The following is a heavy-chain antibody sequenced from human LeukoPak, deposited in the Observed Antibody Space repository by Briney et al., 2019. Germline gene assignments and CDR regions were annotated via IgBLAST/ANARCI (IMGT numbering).Heavy chain of an antibody. V-gene: IGHV3-30*04. Sequence: GGSLRLSCAASAFTFSRYAMHWVRQAPGKGLECVTLISYDGSHKDYADSVKGRFTISRDNSKNTLYLQMNSLRAEDTAVYYCASPFGVRTFDIWGQGTMVTVSS. J-gene: IGHJ3*02. D-gene: IGHD3-16*01. CDR2: ISYDGSHK. CDR3: ASPFGVRTFDI. CDR1: AFTFSRYA.